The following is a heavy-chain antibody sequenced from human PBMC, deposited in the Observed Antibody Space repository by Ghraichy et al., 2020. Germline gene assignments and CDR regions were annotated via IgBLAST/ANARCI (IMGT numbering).Heavy chain of an antibody. J-gene: IGHJ4*02. CDR3: ARARYYDILTGYHFDY. V-gene: IGHV3-11*06. CDR1: GFTFSDYY. CDR2: ISSSSSYT. D-gene: IGHD3-9*01. Sequence: GGSLRLSCAASGFTFSDYYMSWIRQAPGKGLEWVSYISSSSSYTNYADSVKGRFTISRDNAKNSLYLQMNSLRAEDTAVYYCARARYYDILTGYHFDYWGQGTLVTVSS.